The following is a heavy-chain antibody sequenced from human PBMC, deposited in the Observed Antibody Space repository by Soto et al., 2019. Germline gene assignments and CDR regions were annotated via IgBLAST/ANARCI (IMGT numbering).Heavy chain of an antibody. CDR3: ARGGGPPFYYYYGMDV. D-gene: IGHD3-16*01. J-gene: IGHJ6*02. Sequence: QVQLQESGPGLVKPSQTLSLTCTVSGGSISSGGYYWSWIRQHPGKGLEWIGYIYYSGSTYYNPSPKRLDTLSVETAKNPFSLKLSSVSAAGTAVYYCARGGGPPFYYYYGMDVWGQGTTVTVSS. CDR1: GGSISSGGYY. CDR2: IYYSGST. V-gene: IGHV4-31*01.